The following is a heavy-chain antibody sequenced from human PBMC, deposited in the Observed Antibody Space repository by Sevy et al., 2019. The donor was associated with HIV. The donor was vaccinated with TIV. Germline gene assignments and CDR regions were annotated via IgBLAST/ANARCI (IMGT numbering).Heavy chain of an antibody. V-gene: IGHV4-59*01. Sequence: SETLSLTCTVSGGSISSYYWSWIRQPPGKGLEWIGYIYYSGSTNYNPSLKSRVTISVDTSKNQFSLNLSSVTAADTAVYYCARVKRGGPSMVRGAHPLNYYGMDVWGQGTTVTVSS. D-gene: IGHD3-10*01. CDR2: IYYSGST. CDR1: GGSISSYY. J-gene: IGHJ6*02. CDR3: ARVKRGGPSMVRGAHPLNYYGMDV.